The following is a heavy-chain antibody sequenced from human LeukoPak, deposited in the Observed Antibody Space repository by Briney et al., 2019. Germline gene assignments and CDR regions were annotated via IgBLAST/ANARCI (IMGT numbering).Heavy chain of an antibody. J-gene: IGHJ4*02. D-gene: IGHD3-3*01. Sequence: SETLSLTCAVYGGSFSGYYWSWIRQPPGKGLEWIGEINHSGSTNYNPSLKSRVTISVDTSKNQFSLKLSSVTAADTAVYYCARGRPFYYDFWRPIDYWGQGTLVTVSS. CDR3: ARGRPFYYDFWRPIDY. CDR1: GGSFSGYY. V-gene: IGHV4-34*01. CDR2: INHSGST.